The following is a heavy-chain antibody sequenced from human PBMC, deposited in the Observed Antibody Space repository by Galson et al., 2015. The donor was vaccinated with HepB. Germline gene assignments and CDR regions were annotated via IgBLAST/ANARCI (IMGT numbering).Heavy chain of an antibody. CDR3: ARYEYYYDSSGLDAFDI. CDR2: INTDETST. CDR1: GFTFSSYW. V-gene: IGHV3-74*01. J-gene: IGHJ3*02. D-gene: IGHD3-22*01. Sequence: SLRLSCAASGFTFSSYWMHWVRQAPGKGLVWVPRINTDETSTSYADSVKGRFTSSRDNAKNTLYLQMNSLRAEDTAVYYCARYEYYYDSSGLDAFDIWGQGTVVTVSS.